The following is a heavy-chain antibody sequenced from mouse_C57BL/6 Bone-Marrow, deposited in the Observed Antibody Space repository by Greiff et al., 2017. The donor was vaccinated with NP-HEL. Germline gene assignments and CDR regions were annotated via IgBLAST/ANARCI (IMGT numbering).Heavy chain of an antibody. Sequence: QVQLKESGAELARPGASVKLSCKASGYTFTSYGISWVKQRTGQGLEWIGEIYPRSGNTYYNEKFKGKATLTADKSSSTAYMELRSLTSEDSAVYFCASYDYDDGFAYWGQGTLVTVSA. CDR3: ASYDYDDGFAY. D-gene: IGHD2-4*01. V-gene: IGHV1-81*01. CDR2: IYPRSGNT. CDR1: GYTFTSYG. J-gene: IGHJ3*01.